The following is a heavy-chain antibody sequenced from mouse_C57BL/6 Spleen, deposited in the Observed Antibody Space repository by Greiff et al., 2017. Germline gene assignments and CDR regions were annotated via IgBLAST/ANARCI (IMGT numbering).Heavy chain of an antibody. CDR3: ARDYDFDY. D-gene: IGHD1-1*02. CDR2: INPYNGGT. CDR1: GYTFTDYY. V-gene: IGHV1-19*01. Sequence: EVQLQQSGPVLVKPGASVKMSCKASGYTFTDYYMNWVTQSHGKSLEWIGVINPYNGGTSYNQKFKGKATLTVDKSSSTAYMELNSLTSEDSAVYYCARDYDFDYWGQGTTLTVSS. J-gene: IGHJ2*01.